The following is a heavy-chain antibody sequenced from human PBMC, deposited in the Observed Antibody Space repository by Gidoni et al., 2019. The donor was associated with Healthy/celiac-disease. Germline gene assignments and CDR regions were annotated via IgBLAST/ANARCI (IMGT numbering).Heavy chain of an antibody. Sequence: QVQLQQWGAGLLKPSETLSLTCAVYGGSFSGYYWSWIRQPPGKGLEWIGEINHSGSTNYNPSLKSRVTISVDTSKNQFSLMLSSVTAADTAVYYCARGGGVVVPAAMTRWFDPWGQGTLVTVSS. CDR2: INHSGST. D-gene: IGHD2-2*01. V-gene: IGHV4-34*01. CDR1: GGSFSGYY. J-gene: IGHJ5*02. CDR3: ARGGGVVVPAAMTRWFDP.